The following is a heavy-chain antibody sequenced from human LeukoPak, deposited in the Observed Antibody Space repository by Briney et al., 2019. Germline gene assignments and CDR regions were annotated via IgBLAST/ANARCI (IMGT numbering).Heavy chain of an antibody. J-gene: IGHJ4*02. D-gene: IGHD3-16*02. Sequence: SETLSLTCTVSGGSISSYYWSWIRQPAGKGLEWIGRIYTSGSTNYNPSLKSRVTISVDTSKNQFSLKLSSVTAADTAVYYCAREAYDYVWGSYRDSSNPFDYWGQGTLVTVSS. V-gene: IGHV4-4*07. CDR2: IYTSGST. CDR1: GGSISSYY. CDR3: AREAYDYVWGSYRDSSNPFDY.